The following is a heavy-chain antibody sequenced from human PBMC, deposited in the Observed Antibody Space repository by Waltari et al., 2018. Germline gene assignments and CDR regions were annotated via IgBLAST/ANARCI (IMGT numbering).Heavy chain of an antibody. CDR3: ATQYNWNSFDY. V-gene: IGHV4-34*08. CDR2: INPSGST. Sequence: QVQLQQWGAGLSKPSETLSLTCAVYGGTFSNNYWSWIRQPPGKGLEWIGEINPSGSTNYNPSLKSRVTISGDTSKNQFSLELSSVSAADTAMYYCATQYNWNSFDYWGQGTLVTVSS. D-gene: IGHD1-7*01. J-gene: IGHJ4*02. CDR1: GGTFSNNY.